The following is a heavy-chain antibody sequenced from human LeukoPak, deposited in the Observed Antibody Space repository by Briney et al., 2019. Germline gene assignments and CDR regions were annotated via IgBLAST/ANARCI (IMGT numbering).Heavy chain of an antibody. Sequence: GGSLRLSCAASGFAFDIYWMTWVRQAPGKGLEWVSYISSSGSTIYYADSVKGRFTISRDNAKNSLYLQMNSLRAEDTAVYYCARDARSIAVADPFDYWGQGTLVTVSS. V-gene: IGHV3-48*04. J-gene: IGHJ4*02. CDR3: ARDARSIAVADPFDY. CDR1: GFAFDIYW. CDR2: ISSSGSTI. D-gene: IGHD6-19*01.